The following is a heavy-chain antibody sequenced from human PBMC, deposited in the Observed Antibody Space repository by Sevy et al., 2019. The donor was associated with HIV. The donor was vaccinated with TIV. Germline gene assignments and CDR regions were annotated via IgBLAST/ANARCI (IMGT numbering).Heavy chain of an antibody. Sequence: GGSLRLSCAASGFTFSSYVMHWVRQAPGKGLEWVALIWYDGTIKYYADSVKGRFTISRDNSKDTLFLQTNSPTPKDMAVYYCAREGGYCGGDCYSIDYWGQGALVTVSS. V-gene: IGHV3-33*08. CDR1: GFTFSSYV. CDR3: AREGGYCGGDCYSIDY. D-gene: IGHD2-21*02. J-gene: IGHJ4*02. CDR2: IWYDGTIK.